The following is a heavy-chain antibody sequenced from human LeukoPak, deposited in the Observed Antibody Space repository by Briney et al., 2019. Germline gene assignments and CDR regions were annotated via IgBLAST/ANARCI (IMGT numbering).Heavy chain of an antibody. CDR3: AREVQLVPDY. V-gene: IGHV3-74*01. J-gene: IGHJ4*02. Sequence: GGSLRLSCAASGFTFSSYWMHWLRQEPRKGLVWVSRISTDGSSRSYADSVKGRFTISRDNGKNTLYLQMNRLRAEDTAVYYCAREVQLVPDYWGQGTLVTASS. CDR2: ISTDGSSR. CDR1: GFTFSSYW. D-gene: IGHD6-13*01.